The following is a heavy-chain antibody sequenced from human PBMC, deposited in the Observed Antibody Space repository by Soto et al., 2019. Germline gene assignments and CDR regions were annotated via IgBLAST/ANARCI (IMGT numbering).Heavy chain of an antibody. V-gene: IGHV3-23*01. J-gene: IGHJ4*02. CDR1: GFTFSNHV. CDR2: INGGGGST. CDR3: ANVPEYNFWSGYRYYFDY. Sequence: PGGSLRLSCAASGFTFSNHVMNWVRQAPGKGLEWVSAINGGGGSTFYADSVKGPFTISRDTSKNALYLQMHSLRADDTAVYYCANVPEYNFWSGYRYYFDYWGQGTLVTVSS. D-gene: IGHD3-3*01.